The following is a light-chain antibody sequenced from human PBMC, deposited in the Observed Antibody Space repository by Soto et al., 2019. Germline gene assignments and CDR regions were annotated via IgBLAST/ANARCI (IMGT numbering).Light chain of an antibody. CDR3: QQYGRSPRT. CDR1: QSVSSSY. V-gene: IGKV3-20*01. J-gene: IGKJ1*01. Sequence: EIVLTQSPGTLSLSPGDRATLSCRASQSVSSSYLAWYQQKPGQAPGLLIYGASSRATGIPDRFSGSGSGTDFTLTISRLEPEDFAVYYCQQYGRSPRTFGQGTKLEVK. CDR2: GAS.